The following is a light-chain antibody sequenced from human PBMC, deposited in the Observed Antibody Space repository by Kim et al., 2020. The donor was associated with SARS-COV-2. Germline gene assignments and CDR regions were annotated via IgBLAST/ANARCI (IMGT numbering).Light chain of an antibody. J-gene: IGLJ1*01. CDR3: NSYTSRGTYV. Sequence: GQSITISCTGTSSDVGGYNYVSWYQQHPGKAPKLMIYDVSNRPSGVSNRFSGSKSGNTASLTISGLPAEDEADYYCNSYTSRGTYVFGTGTKLTVL. V-gene: IGLV2-14*03. CDR2: DVS. CDR1: SSDVGGYNY.